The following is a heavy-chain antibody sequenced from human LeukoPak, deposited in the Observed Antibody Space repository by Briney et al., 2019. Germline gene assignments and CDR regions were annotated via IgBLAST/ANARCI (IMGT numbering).Heavy chain of an antibody. D-gene: IGHD3-10*01. CDR2: ISAYNGNT. J-gene: IGHJ5*02. CDR1: GYTFTSYG. Sequence: AXVKVSCKASGYTFTSYGISWVRQAPGQGLEWMGGISAYNGNTNYAQKLQGRVTMTADTSTSTAYMEMRSLRAEDTAVDYCARDRGSYGSGRKVWFDPWGQGTLVTVSS. CDR3: ARDRGSYGSGRKVWFDP. V-gene: IGHV1-18*01.